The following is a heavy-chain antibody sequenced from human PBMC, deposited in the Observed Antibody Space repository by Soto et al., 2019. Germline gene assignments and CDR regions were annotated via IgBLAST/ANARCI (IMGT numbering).Heavy chain of an antibody. D-gene: IGHD5-12*01. V-gene: IGHV1-18*01. J-gene: IGHJ6*02. CDR1: GYTFTSYG. CDR3: ARKEGGYDKDGGYYYYGMDV. Sequence: ASVKVSCTASGYTFTSYGISWVRQAPGQGLEWMGWISAYNGNTNYAQKLQGRVTMTTDTSTSTAYMELRSLRSDDTAVYYCARKEGGYDKDGGYYYYGMDVWGQGTTVTVSS. CDR2: ISAYNGNT.